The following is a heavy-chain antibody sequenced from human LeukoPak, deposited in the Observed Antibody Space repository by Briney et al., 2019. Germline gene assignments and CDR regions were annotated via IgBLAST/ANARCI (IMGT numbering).Heavy chain of an antibody. CDR3: ARHGVSTAWRVDV. D-gene: IGHD3-16*01. CDR2: IFYSGTT. V-gene: IGHV4-59*08. Sequence: SETLSLTCTVSGGPIRGYYWGWFRQPPGKGLRGIGYIFYSGTTNYNPSLKSRVIISVDTSKNQFSLKLTSVTAADTAVYYCARHGVSTAWRVDVWGQGTTVTVSS. CDR1: GGPIRGYY. J-gene: IGHJ6*02.